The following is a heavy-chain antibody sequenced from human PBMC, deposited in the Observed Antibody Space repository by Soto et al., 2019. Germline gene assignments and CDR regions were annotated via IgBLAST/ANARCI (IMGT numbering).Heavy chain of an antibody. CDR2: IYYSVSP. V-gene: IGHV4-59*01. D-gene: IGHD2-2*01. CDR3: ARVPTHCNISTCYPYYYGMDV. CDR1: GGCISSYY. J-gene: IGHJ6*02. Sequence: KPSETLCFPCPVSGGCISSYYWHWFPQPQGRGREWIGSIYYSVSPNYKPSLKRRVTMSVEITTNKFSLRLSAVTAADTDVYYCARVPTHCNISTCYPYYYGMDVWGQGTTVTVSS.